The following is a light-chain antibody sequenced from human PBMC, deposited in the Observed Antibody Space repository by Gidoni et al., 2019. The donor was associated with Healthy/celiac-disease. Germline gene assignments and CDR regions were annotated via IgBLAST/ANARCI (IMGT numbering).Light chain of an antibody. CDR2: WGS. CDR3: MQALQTPLT. J-gene: IGKJ4*01. V-gene: IGKV2-28*01. Sequence: DIVMTQSPLSLPVTPGAPASISCRSSQSLLHSNGYNSLDWYLQKPGQSPQLLIYWGSNRASGVPDRFSGSGSGTDFTLKISRVEAEDVGVYYCMQALQTPLTFGGGTKVEIK. CDR1: QSLLHSNGYNS.